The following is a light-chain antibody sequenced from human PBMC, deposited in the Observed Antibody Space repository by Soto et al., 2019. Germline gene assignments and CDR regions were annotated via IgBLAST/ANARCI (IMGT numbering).Light chain of an antibody. CDR1: QSVSSSY. V-gene: IGKV3-20*01. J-gene: IGKJ2*02. Sequence: EIVLTQSPGTLSLSPGERATLSCRASQSVSSSYLAWYQQKPGQAPRLLIYGASSRATGIPDRFSGSGSGTDFTLTISRLETEDFAVYYCQQYGSSPPCTFGQGTKLEIK. CDR2: GAS. CDR3: QQYGSSPPCT.